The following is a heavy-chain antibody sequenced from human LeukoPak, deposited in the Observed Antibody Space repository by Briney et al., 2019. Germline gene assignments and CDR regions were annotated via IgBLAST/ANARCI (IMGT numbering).Heavy chain of an antibody. CDR1: GGTFSSYA. CDR2: IIPIFGTA. D-gene: IGHD3-22*01. V-gene: IGHV1-69*05. J-gene: IGHJ4*02. Sequence: SVKVSCKASGGTFSSYAISWVRQAPGQGLEWMGRIIPIFGTAKYAQKFQGRVTSSTDESTSTAYMALSSLRSEDTAVYYCARASSRCYYDRSGYFNYWGQGTLVTVSS. CDR3: ARASSRCYYDRSGYFNY.